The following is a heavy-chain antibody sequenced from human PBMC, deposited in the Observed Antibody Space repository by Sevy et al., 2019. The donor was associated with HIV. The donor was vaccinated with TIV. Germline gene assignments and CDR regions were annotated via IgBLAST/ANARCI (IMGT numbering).Heavy chain of an antibody. CDR1: GGSISSYY. D-gene: IGHD3-10*01. CDR2: IYYSGST. V-gene: IGHV4-59*01. Sequence: SETLSLTCTVSGGSISSYYWSWIRQPPGKGLEWIGYIYYSGSTNYNPSLKSRVTISVDTSKNQFSLKLSYVTAADTAVYYCARGDYYGSGSYYNGVPYFDYWGQGTLVTVSS. CDR3: ARGDYYGSGSYYNGVPYFDY. J-gene: IGHJ4*02.